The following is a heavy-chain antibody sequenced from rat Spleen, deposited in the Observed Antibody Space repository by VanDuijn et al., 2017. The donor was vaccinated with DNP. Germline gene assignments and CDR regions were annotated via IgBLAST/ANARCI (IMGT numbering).Heavy chain of an antibody. CDR2: VSHSDGIT. CDR3: ARHRTIAAIFDY. V-gene: IGHV5-25*01. Sequence: EVQLVESGGGLVQPGRSMKLSCAASGFTFSNYYMAWVRQGPTKGLEWVAIVSHSDGITYYPDSVKGRFTISRDNAKSTLYLQMNSLRSEDMATYHCARHRTIAAIFDYWGQGVMVTVSS. D-gene: IGHD1-2*01. CDR1: GFTFSNYY. J-gene: IGHJ2*01.